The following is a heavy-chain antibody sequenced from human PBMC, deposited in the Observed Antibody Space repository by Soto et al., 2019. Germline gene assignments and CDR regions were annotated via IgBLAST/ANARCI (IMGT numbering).Heavy chain of an antibody. CDR2: IYYSGST. CDR1: GGSFSSYY. Sequence: SETLSLTCAVYGGSFSSYYWSWIRQPPGKGLEWIGYIYYSGSTNYNPYLKSRVTISVDTSKNQFSLKLSSVTAADTAVYYCARRYGGAFDIWGQGTMVTVSS. J-gene: IGHJ3*02. CDR3: ARRYGGAFDI. D-gene: IGHD1-20*01. V-gene: IGHV4-59*08.